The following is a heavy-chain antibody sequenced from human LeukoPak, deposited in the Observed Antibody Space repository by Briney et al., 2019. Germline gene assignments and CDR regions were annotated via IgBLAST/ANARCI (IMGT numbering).Heavy chain of an antibody. D-gene: IGHD2-2*01. CDR1: GFTFSSYG. Sequence: GGSLRLSCAASGFTFSSYGMHWVRQAPGKGLEWVAFIRYDGSNKYYADSVKGRFTISRDNSKNTLYLQMNSLRAEDTAVYYCAKDQLVFVVVPAATDYWGLGTLVTVSS. CDR3: AKDQLVFVVVPAATDY. V-gene: IGHV3-30*02. J-gene: IGHJ4*02. CDR2: IRYDGSNK.